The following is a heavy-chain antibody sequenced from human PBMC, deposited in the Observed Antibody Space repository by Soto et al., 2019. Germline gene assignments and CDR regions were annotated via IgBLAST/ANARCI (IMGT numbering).Heavy chain of an antibody. D-gene: IGHD4-17*01. J-gene: IGHJ3*02. CDR2: ISAYAGHT. CDR3: ARDRVTTTDAFDM. CDR1: GYNFSSYG. Sequence: QLHLVQSGAGVKKPGASVKVSCKASGYNFSSYGINWVRQAPGQGREWMGWISAYAGHTKSAENLQGRVTMTTDTSTSTDYMELRSLRSDDTAVDYCARDRVTTTDAFDMWGQGTMVTVSS. V-gene: IGHV1-18*01.